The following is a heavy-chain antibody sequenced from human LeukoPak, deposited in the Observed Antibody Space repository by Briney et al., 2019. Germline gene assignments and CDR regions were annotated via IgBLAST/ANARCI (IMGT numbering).Heavy chain of an antibody. J-gene: IGHJ4*01. CDR2: IYTSGST. D-gene: IGHD6-13*01. V-gene: IGHV4-4*07. Sequence: SETLSLTCTVSGGSLSSYHWSWIRQPARKGLEWIGRIYTSGSTNYNPSLKSRVTMSVDTSKNQFSLKLSSVTAADTAVYYCARSDSSSWYLGYWGQGTLVTVSS. CDR1: GGSLSSYH. CDR3: ARSDSSSWYLGY.